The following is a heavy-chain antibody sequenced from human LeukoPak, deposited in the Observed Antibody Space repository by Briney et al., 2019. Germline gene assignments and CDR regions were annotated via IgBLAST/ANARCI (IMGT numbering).Heavy chain of an antibody. J-gene: IGHJ4*02. CDR3: AREGPTAPFDY. V-gene: IGHV4-30-4*01. CDR1: GGSISSGDYY. Sequence: SQTLSLTCSVSGGSISSGDYYWSWIRQPPGKGLEWIGYIHYSGSTYYNPSLKSRVTISLDTSKNQFSLKLSSVTAADTAVYYCAREGPTAPFDYWGQGTLVTVSS. CDR2: IHYSGST.